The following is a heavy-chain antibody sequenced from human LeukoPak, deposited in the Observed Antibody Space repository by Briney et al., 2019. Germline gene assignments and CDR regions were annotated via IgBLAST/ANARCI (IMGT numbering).Heavy chain of an antibody. Sequence: ASVKVSCKASGYTFTSYGISWVRQAPGQGLEWMGWISAYNGNTNYAQKLQGRVTMTRDTSISTAYMELSRLRSDDTAVYYCARARGYSYGYDFDYWGQGTLVTVSS. V-gene: IGHV1-18*01. J-gene: IGHJ4*02. CDR3: ARARGYSYGYDFDY. CDR2: ISAYNGNT. D-gene: IGHD5-18*01. CDR1: GYTFTSYG.